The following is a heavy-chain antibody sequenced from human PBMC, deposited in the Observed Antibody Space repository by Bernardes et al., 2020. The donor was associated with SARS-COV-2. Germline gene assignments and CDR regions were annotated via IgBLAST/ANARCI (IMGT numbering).Heavy chain of an antibody. CDR2: IWYDGSQK. J-gene: IGHJ4*02. D-gene: IGHD2-8*01. CDR3: ARDFDGY. CDR1: GFTFSSYG. Sequence: GGSLRLSCAASGFTFSSYGMHWVRQAPGKGLEWVAVIWYDGSQKNYVDSVKGRFTISRDNAKNSLSLQMNSLRAEDTAVYYCARDFDGYWGQGTLVTVSS. V-gene: IGHV3-33*01.